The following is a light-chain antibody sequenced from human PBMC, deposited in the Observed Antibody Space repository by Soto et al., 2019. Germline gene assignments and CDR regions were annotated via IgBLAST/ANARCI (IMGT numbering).Light chain of an antibody. CDR2: DAS. J-gene: IGKJ3*01. CDR1: QNVSTY. CDR3: QQGTSWLT. V-gene: IGKV3-11*01. Sequence: EIVLTQSPATLSLSPGERVTLSCRASQNVSTYLAWYQQKPGQAPRLLIYDASDRATGIPARFSGSGSGTDCTLAIGGPEPEESTVYYCQQGTSWLTFGPGNKVDLK.